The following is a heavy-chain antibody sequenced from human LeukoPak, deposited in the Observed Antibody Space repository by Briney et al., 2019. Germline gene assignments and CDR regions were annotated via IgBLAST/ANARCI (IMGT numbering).Heavy chain of an antibody. CDR2: IYPGDSDT. D-gene: IGHD6-13*01. CDR3: ARPLVGTGYSSSWYFDS. CDR1: GYSFTTYW. J-gene: IGHJ4*02. Sequence: GESLKIPCKGFGYSFTTYWVAWVRQMPGKGLEWMGIIYPGDSDTRYSPSFQGQVTISADKSTSTAYLQWSSLKASDTAMYYCARPLVGTGYSSSWYFDSWGQGTLVTVSS. V-gene: IGHV5-51*01.